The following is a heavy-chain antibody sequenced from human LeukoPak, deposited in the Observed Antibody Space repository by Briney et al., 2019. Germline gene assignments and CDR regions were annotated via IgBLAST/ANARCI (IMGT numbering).Heavy chain of an antibody. CDR2: INPNSGGT. D-gene: IGHD1-26*01. CDR1: GYTFTGYY. Sequence: ASVKVSCMASGYTFTGYYMHWVRQAPGQGLEWMGWINPNSGGTNYAQKFQGRVTMTRDTSISTAYMELSRLRSDDTAVYYCARGPLRSYYMGEFDYWGQGTLVTVSS. J-gene: IGHJ4*02. CDR3: ARGPLRSYYMGEFDY. V-gene: IGHV1-2*02.